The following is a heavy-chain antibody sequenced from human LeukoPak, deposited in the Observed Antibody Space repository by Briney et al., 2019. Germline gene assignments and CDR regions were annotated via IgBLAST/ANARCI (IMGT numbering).Heavy chain of an antibody. CDR1: GFTFSSYG. J-gene: IGHJ4*02. V-gene: IGHV3-30*03. D-gene: IGHD6-13*01. CDR3: ARDGSESSSWYY. CDR2: ISYDGSNK. Sequence: GRSLRLSCAASGFTFSSYGMHWVRQAPGKGLEWVAVISYDGSNKYYADSVKGRFTISRDNSKNTLYLQMNSLRAEDTAVYYCARDGSESSSWYYWGQGTLVTVSP.